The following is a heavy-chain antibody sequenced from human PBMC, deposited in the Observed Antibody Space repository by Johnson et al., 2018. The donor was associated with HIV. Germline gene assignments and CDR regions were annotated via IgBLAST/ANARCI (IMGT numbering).Heavy chain of an antibody. V-gene: IGHV3-20*04. D-gene: IGHD6-19*01. CDR2: INWNGGST. CDR1: RFKFDDYG. CDR3: AKDRSTGWYPAFDI. J-gene: IGHJ3*02. Sequence: VQLVESGGGVVRPGGSLRLSCAASRFKFDDYGMSWVRQGPGKGLEWVSGINWNGGSTGYADSVTGRFTISRDNSKNTLYLHMNSLRAEDTSVYYCAKDRSTGWYPAFDIWGQGTMVTVSS.